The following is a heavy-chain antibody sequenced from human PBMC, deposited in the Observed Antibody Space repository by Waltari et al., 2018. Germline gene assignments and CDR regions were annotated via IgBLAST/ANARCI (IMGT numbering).Heavy chain of an antibody. D-gene: IGHD6-13*01. J-gene: IGHJ4*02. CDR1: GGTFSSYA. Sequence: QVQLVQSGAEVKKSGSSVKVSCKASGGTFSSYAISWVRQAPGQGLEWMGGIIPSFGTANYAQKFQGRVTITADTSTDTAYMELSSLRSEDTAVYYCATDEGTGSSWTIDYWGQGTLVTVSS. CDR3: ATDEGTGSSWTIDY. V-gene: IGHV1-69*13. CDR2: IIPSFGTA.